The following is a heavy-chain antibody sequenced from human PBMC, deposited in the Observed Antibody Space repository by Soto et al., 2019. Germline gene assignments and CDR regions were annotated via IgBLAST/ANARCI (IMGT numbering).Heavy chain of an antibody. Sequence: GGSLRLSCAASGFTFSSYWMSWVRQAPGKGLEWVANIKQDGSEKYYVDSVKGRLTISRDNAKNSLYLQMNSLRAEDTAVYYCAREYDYVWGSYRYTGEPFDYWGQGTLVTVSS. CDR2: IKQDGSEK. D-gene: IGHD3-16*02. CDR3: AREYDYVWGSYRYTGEPFDY. CDR1: GFTFSSYW. J-gene: IGHJ4*02. V-gene: IGHV3-7*05.